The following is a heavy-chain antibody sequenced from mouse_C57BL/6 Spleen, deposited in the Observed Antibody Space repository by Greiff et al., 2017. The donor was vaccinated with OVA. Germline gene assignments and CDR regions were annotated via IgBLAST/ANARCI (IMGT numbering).Heavy chain of an antibody. V-gene: IGHV1-64*01. CDR3: ARLGITTVVYYAMDY. Sequence: QVQLQQPGAELVKPGASVKLSCKASGYTFTSYWMHWVKQRPGQGLEWIGMIHPNSGSTNYNEKFKSKATLTVDKSSSTAYMQLSSLTSDDPAVYYCARLGITTVVYYAMDYWGQGTSVTVSS. CDR1: GYTFTSYW. J-gene: IGHJ4*01. CDR2: IHPNSGST. D-gene: IGHD1-1*01.